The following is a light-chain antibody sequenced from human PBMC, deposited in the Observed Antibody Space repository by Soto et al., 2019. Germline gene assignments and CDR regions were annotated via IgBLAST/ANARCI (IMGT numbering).Light chain of an antibody. CDR3: QQYGSSPST. CDR2: GAS. CDR1: QSVSSNY. J-gene: IGKJ1*01. Sequence: EIVLTQSPGTLSLSPGERATLSCRASQSVSSNYITWHQQKPGQAPRRLIFGASSRATGIPDRFSGSGSGTDFTLTISRLEPEDFAVYYCQQYGSSPSTFGQGTKVDIK. V-gene: IGKV3-20*01.